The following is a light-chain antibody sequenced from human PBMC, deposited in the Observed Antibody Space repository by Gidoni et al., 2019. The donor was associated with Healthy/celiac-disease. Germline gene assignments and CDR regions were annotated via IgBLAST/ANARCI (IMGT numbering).Light chain of an antibody. Sequence: EIVMTQSPATLSVSPGERATLSCRASQSVSSNLAWYQQKPGQAPRLLIYGTSTRATGIPARFSGSGSGTEFTLTISSLQSGDFAVYFCQQYNTWPPYTFXXXTKLEIK. J-gene: IGKJ2*01. V-gene: IGKV3-15*01. CDR2: GTS. CDR1: QSVSSN. CDR3: QQYNTWPPYT.